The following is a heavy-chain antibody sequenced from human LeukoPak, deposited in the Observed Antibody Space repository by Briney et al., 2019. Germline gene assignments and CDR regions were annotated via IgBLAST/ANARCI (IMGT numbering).Heavy chain of an antibody. V-gene: IGHV4-39*07. J-gene: IGHJ4*02. CDR3: ARAHQWLTSPFDS. CDR2: IYYSGST. D-gene: IGHD6-19*01. Sequence: SETLSLTCTVSSDSISSRSYYWGWIRQPPGKGLEWIGSIYYSGSTYYNPSLKSRVTISLDTSKNQFSLKLNSVTAADTAVYYCARAHQWLTSPFDSWGQGTLVTVSS. CDR1: SDSISSRSYY.